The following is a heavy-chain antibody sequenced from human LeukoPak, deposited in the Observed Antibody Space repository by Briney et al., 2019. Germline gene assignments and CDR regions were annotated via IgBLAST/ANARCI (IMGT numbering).Heavy chain of an antibody. J-gene: IGHJ4*02. CDR1: GFTFSSYA. D-gene: IGHD3-3*01. CDR3: AKDSDITIFGVVIFFDY. V-gene: IGHV3-23*01. CDR2: ISGSGGST. Sequence: HPGGSLRLSCAASGFTFSSYAMSWVRQAPGKGLEWVSAISGSGGSTYYADSVKGRFTISRDNSKNTLYLQMNSLRAEDTAVYYCAKDSDITIFGVVIFFDYWGQGTLVTVSS.